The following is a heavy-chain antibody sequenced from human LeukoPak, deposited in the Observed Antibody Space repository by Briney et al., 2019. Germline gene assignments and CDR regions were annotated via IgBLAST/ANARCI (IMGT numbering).Heavy chain of an antibody. CDR2: IYYSGST. Sequence: SQTLSLTCTVSGGSISSGGYYWSWIRQHPGKGLEWIGYIYYSGSTYYNPSLKSRVTISVDTSKNQFSLKLSSVTAADTAVYCCARDPIDYYDSSGPYDAFDIWGQGTMVTVSS. CDR3: ARDPIDYYDSSGPYDAFDI. V-gene: IGHV4-31*03. CDR1: GGSISSGGYY. J-gene: IGHJ3*02. D-gene: IGHD3-22*01.